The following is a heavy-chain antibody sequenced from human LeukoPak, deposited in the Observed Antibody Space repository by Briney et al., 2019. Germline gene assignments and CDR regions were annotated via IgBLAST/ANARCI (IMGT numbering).Heavy chain of an antibody. CDR3: ATSFRWDMTSFGY. J-gene: IGHJ4*02. CDR2: IYSGDST. CDR1: GFTFSSNY. D-gene: IGHD1-26*01. Sequence: GGSLSLSCAASGFTFSSNYMSWVRQPPGKVLEWVSVIYSGDSTYYADTVKGGFTISRDNSKNTLYLQMDSLRAEYTAVYYCATSFRWDMTSFGYRGQGTLVTVSS. V-gene: IGHV3-53*01.